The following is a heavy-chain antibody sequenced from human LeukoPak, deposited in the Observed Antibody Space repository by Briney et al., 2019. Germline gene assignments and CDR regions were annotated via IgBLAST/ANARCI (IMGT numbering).Heavy chain of an antibody. J-gene: IGHJ5*02. CDR2: IYHSGST. CDR1: GYSISIGYY. D-gene: IGHD3-10*01. CDR3: ARCPATGGAYNWFDP. Sequence: SETLSLTCAVSGYSISIGYYWGWIRPPPGKGLEWIGSIYHSGSTYYNPSLKSRVTISVDTSKNQFSLKLSSVTAADTAVYYCARCPATGGAYNWFDPWGQGTLVTVSS. V-gene: IGHV4-38-2*01.